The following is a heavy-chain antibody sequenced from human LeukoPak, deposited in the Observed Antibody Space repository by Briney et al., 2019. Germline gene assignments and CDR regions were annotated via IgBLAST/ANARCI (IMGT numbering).Heavy chain of an antibody. CDR1: GYTFTGYY. D-gene: IGHD2-15*01. V-gene: IGHV3-30-3*01. CDR3: ARPGVVVAAHFDY. J-gene: IGHJ4*02. CDR2: ISYDGSNK. Sequence: SCKASGYTFTGYYMHWVRQAPGKGLEWVAVISYDGSNKYYADSVKGRFTISRDNSKNTLYLQMNSLRAEDTAVYYCARPGVVVAAHFDYWGQGTLVTVSS.